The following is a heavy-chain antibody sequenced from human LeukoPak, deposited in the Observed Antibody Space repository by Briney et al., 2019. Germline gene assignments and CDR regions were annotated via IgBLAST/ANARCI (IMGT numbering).Heavy chain of an antibody. CDR3: AEPGRWFGETRGYFDY. Sequence: PGGSLRLSCAASVFTFSSYAMSWVRQARGKGLEWVSAIIGGGRKYYADSVKGRFTISRDNSKNTLYLQMNRLRAEDTAVYYCAEPGRWFGETRGYFDYWGQGTLVTVSS. D-gene: IGHD3-10*01. V-gene: IGHV3-23*01. J-gene: IGHJ4*02. CDR1: VFTFSSYA. CDR2: IIGGGRK.